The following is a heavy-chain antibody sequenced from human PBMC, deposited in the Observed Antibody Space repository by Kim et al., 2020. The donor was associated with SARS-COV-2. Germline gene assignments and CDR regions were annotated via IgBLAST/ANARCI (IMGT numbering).Heavy chain of an antibody. D-gene: IGHD6-13*01. J-gene: IGHJ4*02. Sequence: GGSLRLSCAASGFTFSSYGMHWVRQAPGKGLEWVAVISYDGSNKYYADSVKGRFTISRDNSKNTLYLQMNSLRAEDTAVYYCATTRGSSPVNHYDYWGQG. CDR1: GFTFSSYG. V-gene: IGHV3-30*03. CDR2: ISYDGSNK. CDR3: ATTRGSSPVNHYDY.